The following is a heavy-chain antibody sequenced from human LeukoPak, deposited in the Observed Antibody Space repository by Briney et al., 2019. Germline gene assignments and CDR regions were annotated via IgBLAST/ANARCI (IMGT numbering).Heavy chain of an antibody. V-gene: IGHV3-33*01. Sequence: GRSLRLSCAASGFTFSSYGMHWVRQAPGKGLEWVAVIWYDGSNKYYADSVKGRFTISRDNSKNTLYLQMNSLRAEGTAVYYCARDSSSWTDSGIFDYWGQGTLVTVSS. CDR2: IWYDGSNK. J-gene: IGHJ4*02. D-gene: IGHD6-13*01. CDR3: ARDSSSWTDSGIFDY. CDR1: GFTFSSYG.